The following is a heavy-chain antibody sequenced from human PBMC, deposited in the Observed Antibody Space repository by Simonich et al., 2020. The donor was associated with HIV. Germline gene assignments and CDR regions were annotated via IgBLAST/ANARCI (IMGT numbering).Heavy chain of an antibody. CDR1: GGSFSGYY. Sequence: QVQLQQWGAGLLKPSETLSLTCAVYGGSFSGYYWRWIRQPPGTGLGWIGKINHSGSTNENPSLKSRVTISVDTSKNQFSLKLSSVTAADTAVYYCARGFYQRLYYVDYWGQGTLVTVSS. CDR3: ARGFYQRLYYVDY. V-gene: IGHV4-34*01. J-gene: IGHJ4*02. CDR2: INHSGST. D-gene: IGHD2-2*01.